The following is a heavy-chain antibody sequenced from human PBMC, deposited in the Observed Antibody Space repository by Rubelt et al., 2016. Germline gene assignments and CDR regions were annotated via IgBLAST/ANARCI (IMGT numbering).Heavy chain of an antibody. D-gene: IGHD3-10*01. Sequence: QVQLQESGPGLVKPSETLSLTCTVSGASIRNNHWSWIRQPPGKGLEWIGYVYYSGSTNYNPSLKSRVTISGDTSTNQFSLKLSSVTAADTAVYYCARAYYYGSGSYFPVDYWGQGTLVTVSS. J-gene: IGHJ4*02. CDR3: ARAYYYGSGSYFPVDY. CDR1: GASIRNNH. V-gene: IGHV4-59*01. CDR2: VYYSGST.